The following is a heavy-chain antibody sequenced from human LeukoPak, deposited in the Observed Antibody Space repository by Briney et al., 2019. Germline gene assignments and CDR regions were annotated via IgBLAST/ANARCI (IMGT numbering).Heavy chain of an antibody. CDR1: GFPFANTW. V-gene: IGHV3-74*01. CDR3: AIGGTYGSGS. Sequence: GGSLRLFCAASGFPFANTWMHWVRQAPGKGLVWVSLIDNDGSTTNYADSVKGRFTISRDNAKNTVYLQMNSLRAEDTAVYYRAIGGTYGSGSWGQGTLVTVSS. J-gene: IGHJ4*02. CDR2: IDNDGSTT. D-gene: IGHD3-10*01.